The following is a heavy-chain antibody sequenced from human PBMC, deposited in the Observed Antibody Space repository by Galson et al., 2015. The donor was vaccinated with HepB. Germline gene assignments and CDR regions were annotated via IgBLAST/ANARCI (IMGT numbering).Heavy chain of an antibody. Sequence: TLSLTCAVSGGSISSGGYSWSWIRQPPGKGLEWIGYIYHSGSTYYNPSLKSRVTISVDRSKNQFSLKLSSVTAADTAVYYCARGGAAGTEDIEYFQHWGQGTLVTVSS. CDR2: IYHSGST. CDR3: ARGGAAGTEDIEYFQH. J-gene: IGHJ1*01. D-gene: IGHD6-13*01. V-gene: IGHV4-30-2*01. CDR1: GGSISSGGYS.